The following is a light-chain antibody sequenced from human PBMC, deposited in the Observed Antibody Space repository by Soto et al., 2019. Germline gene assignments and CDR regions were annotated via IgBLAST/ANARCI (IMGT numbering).Light chain of an antibody. V-gene: IGKV1-39*01. CDR3: QQGHSTPWT. J-gene: IGKJ1*01. CDR1: QSISFY. Sequence: DIQMTQSPSSLSASVGDRVTITCRASQSISFYLNWYQQKPGKAPRLLIYAASNLQSGVPSRFSASGSGTDVTLTLSSLQPEDFATYYCQQGHSTPWTFGQGTKVEIK. CDR2: AAS.